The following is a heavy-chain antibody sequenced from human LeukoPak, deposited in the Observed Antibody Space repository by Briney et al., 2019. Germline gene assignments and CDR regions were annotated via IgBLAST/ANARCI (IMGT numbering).Heavy chain of an antibody. CDR2: IYSGGST. CDR3: ARDDATSYYYYGLDV. D-gene: IGHD2-15*01. Sequence: GSLRLSCAASGFTVSSNYMSWVRQAPGKGLEWVSVIYSGGSTNYADSVQGRFTISRDISKNTLYLQIDSLRAKDTAVYYCARDDATSYYYYGLDVWGQGTTVTVSS. J-gene: IGHJ6*02. CDR1: GFTVSSNY. V-gene: IGHV3-66*01.